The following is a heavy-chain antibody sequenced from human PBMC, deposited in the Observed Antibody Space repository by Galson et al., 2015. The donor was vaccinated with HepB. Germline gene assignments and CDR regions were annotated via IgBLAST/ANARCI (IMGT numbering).Heavy chain of an antibody. CDR1: GYTFTGYY. J-gene: IGHJ4*02. CDR2: INPNSGGT. V-gene: IGHV1-2*02. D-gene: IGHD2-2*03. CDR3: ARVGVGIVVMGVDYVDY. Sequence: SVKVSCKASGYTFTGYYMHWVRQAPGQGLEWMGWINPNSGGTNYAQKFQGRVTMTRDTSISTAYMELSRLRSDDTAVYYCARVGVGIVVMGVDYVDYWGQGTLVTVSS.